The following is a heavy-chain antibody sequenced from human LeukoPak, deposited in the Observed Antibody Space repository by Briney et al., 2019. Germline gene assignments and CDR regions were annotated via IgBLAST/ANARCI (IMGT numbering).Heavy chain of an antibody. V-gene: IGHV4-31*11. CDR1: GDSISSGGYY. D-gene: IGHD5-24*01. J-gene: IGHJ4*02. CDR2: IYYSGNT. CDR3: ARNTPASRWLLDY. Sequence: SEILSLTCAVSGDSISSGGYYWSWIRQHPGKGLEWIGYIYYSGNTYYNPSLKSRVTISVDTSKNQFSLKLSSVTAADTAVYFCARNTPASRWLLDYWGQGTLVTVSS.